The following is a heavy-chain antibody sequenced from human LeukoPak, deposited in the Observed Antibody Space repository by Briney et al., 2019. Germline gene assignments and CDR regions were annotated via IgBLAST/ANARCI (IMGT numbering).Heavy chain of an antibody. CDR3: AELGITMIGGV. Sequence: GGSLRLSCAASGFAFSSYEVNWVRQAPGKGLEWVSYISSSGSTIYYADSVKGRFTISRDNAKNSLYLQMNSLRAEDTAVYYCAELGITMIGGVWGKGTTVTISS. CDR2: ISSSGSTI. V-gene: IGHV3-48*03. D-gene: IGHD3-10*02. J-gene: IGHJ6*04. CDR1: GFAFSSYE.